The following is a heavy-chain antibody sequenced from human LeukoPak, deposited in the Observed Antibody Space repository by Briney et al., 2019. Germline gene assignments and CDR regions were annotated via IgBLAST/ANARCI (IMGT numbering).Heavy chain of an antibody. D-gene: IGHD1-1*01. CDR3: ARRSWTDYNFDY. CDR1: GGTFSSYA. CDR2: IIPIFGTT. V-gene: IGHV1-69*13. Sequence: SVKVSCKASGGTFSSYAISWVRQAPGQGLEWMGGIIPIFGTTNYAQKFQGRVTITADESTSTAYMELSSLRSEDTAVYYCARRSWTDYNFDYWGQGTLVTVSS. J-gene: IGHJ4*02.